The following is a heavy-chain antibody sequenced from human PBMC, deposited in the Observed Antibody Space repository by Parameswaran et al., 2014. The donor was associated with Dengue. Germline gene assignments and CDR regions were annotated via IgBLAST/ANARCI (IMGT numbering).Heavy chain of an antibody. V-gene: IGHV4-34*01. CDR3: ARLITIFGVARWHYYYYMDV. CDR2: INHSGST. Sequence: WIRQPPGKGLEWIGEINHSGSTNYNPSLKSRVTISVDTSKNQFSLKLSSVTAADTAVYYCARLITIFGVARWHYYYYMDVWGKGTTVTVSS. J-gene: IGHJ6*03. D-gene: IGHD3-3*01.